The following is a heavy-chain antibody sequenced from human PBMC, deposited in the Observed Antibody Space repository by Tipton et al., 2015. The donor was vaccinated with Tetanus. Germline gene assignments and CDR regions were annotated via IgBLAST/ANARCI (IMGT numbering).Heavy chain of an antibody. V-gene: IGHV4-61*08. CDR1: GASVSGGVEY. D-gene: IGHD2-21*02. CDR3: ARFYCGGACHSPYYNGVDV. CDR2: VYPTGST. J-gene: IGHJ6*02. Sequence: LRLSCAASGASVSGGVEYWTWLRQSPGNGLEWIGHVYPTGSTYYNPSLESRITLSVDKSRNQFSLKMWSVTTADTAIYYCARFYCGGACHSPYYNGVDVWGQGTAVTVS.